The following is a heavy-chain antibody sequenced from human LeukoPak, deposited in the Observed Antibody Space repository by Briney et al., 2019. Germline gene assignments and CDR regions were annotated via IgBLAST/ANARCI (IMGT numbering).Heavy chain of an antibody. CDR2: IYYSGST. CDR1: GGSISSSSYY. CDR3: ASRGSPDSPSFDY. Sequence: PSETLSLTCTVSGGSISSSSYYWGWIRQPPGKGLEWIGSIYYSGSTYYNPSLKSRVTISVDTSKNQFSLKLSSVTAADTAVYYCASRGSPDSPSFDYWGQGTLVTVSS. J-gene: IGHJ4*02. D-gene: IGHD3-10*01. V-gene: IGHV4-39*07.